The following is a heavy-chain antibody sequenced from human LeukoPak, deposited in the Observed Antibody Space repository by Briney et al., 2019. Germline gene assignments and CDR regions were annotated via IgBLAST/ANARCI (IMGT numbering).Heavy chain of an antibody. CDR2: ISGSGDST. Sequence: GGSLRLSCAASGFTFSSSAMSWVRQAPGKGLEWVSAISGSGDSTYYADSVKGRFTISRDNSKNTLYLQMNSLRAEDTAVYYCAKNPKDYYDSSGYLFDYWGQGTLVTVSS. CDR3: AKNPKDYYDSSGYLFDY. CDR1: GFTFSSSA. D-gene: IGHD3-22*01. J-gene: IGHJ4*02. V-gene: IGHV3-23*01.